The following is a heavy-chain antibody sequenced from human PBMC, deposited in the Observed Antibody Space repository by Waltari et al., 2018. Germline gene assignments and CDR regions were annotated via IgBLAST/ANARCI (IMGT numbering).Heavy chain of an antibody. D-gene: IGHD5-12*01. CDR2: SSSSGSTI. CDR3: ARDVGTYSGYEGY. CDR1: GFTSNSYE. V-gene: IGHV3-48*03. Sequence: EVQLVDSGGGLVRPGGPLSLCCAAPGFTSNSYEITRFRQAPGKGLEWVSYSSSSGSTIYYADSVKGRFTISRDNAKNSLYLQMNSLRAEDTAVYYCARDVGTYSGYEGYWGQGTLVTVSS. J-gene: IGHJ4*02.